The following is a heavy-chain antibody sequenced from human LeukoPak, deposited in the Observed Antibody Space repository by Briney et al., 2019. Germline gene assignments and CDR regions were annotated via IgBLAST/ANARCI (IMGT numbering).Heavy chain of an antibody. D-gene: IGHD3-16*01. J-gene: IGHJ4*02. Sequence: PSETLSLTCTVSGGSISSSSYYWGWIRQPPGKGLEWIGSIYYSGSTYYNPSLKSRVTISVDTSKNQFSLKLSSVTAADTAVYYCARRYYGENAPYHYWGQGTLVTVSS. V-gene: IGHV4-39*01. CDR1: GGSISSSSYY. CDR3: ARRYYGENAPYHY. CDR2: IYYSGST.